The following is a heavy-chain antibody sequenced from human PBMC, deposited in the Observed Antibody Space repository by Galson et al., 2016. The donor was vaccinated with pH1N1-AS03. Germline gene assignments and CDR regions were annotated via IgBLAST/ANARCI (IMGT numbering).Heavy chain of an antibody. Sequence: SLRLSCAASGFTLSHYGMHWVRQAPGKGLECVAVVSYDGSEKSYVDSVKGRSTISRDNSKNSLYLQMNSLRVEDTALYYCARYGSSPWFDPWGQGTLVTVSS. V-gene: IGHV3-30*07. CDR2: VSYDGSEK. CDR3: ARYGSSPWFDP. J-gene: IGHJ5*02. D-gene: IGHD6-6*01. CDR1: GFTLSHYG.